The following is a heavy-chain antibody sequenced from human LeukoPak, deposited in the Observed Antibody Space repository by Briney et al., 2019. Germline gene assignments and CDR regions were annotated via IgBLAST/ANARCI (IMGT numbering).Heavy chain of an antibody. CDR3: ARDAATGHDAFDI. Sequence: PGGSLRLSCVASGFTVSSTYMNWVRQAPGKGLEWVSIIYSGGSTYYADSVKGRFTISRDNSKNTLYLQMNSLRAEDTAFYYCARDAATGHDAFDIWGQGTMVTVSS. J-gene: IGHJ3*02. CDR1: GFTVSSTY. D-gene: IGHD4-17*01. CDR2: IYSGGST. V-gene: IGHV3-53*01.